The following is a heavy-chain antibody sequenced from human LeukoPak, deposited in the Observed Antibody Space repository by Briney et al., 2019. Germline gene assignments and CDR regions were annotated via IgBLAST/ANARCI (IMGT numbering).Heavy chain of an antibody. CDR3: ARGVGDSHFDY. Sequence: SETLSLTCTVSGDSISRYYWSWIRQPPGKGLEWIAYISDSGNMNKNPALESRVPISGDTSKNQLALILSSVTAADTAVYYCARGVGDSHFDYWGQGTLVTVSS. V-gene: IGHV4-59*01. CDR1: GDSISRYY. J-gene: IGHJ4*02. CDR2: ISDSGNM. D-gene: IGHD3-10*01.